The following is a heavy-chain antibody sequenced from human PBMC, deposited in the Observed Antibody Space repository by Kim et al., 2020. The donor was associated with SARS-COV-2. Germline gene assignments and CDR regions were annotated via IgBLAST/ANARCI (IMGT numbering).Heavy chain of an antibody. CDR1: GFTLSGSA. D-gene: IGHD1-1*01. V-gene: IGHV3-73*01. Sequence: GGSLRLSCEASGFTLSGSAIHWVRQASGKGLEWVGRIRSKANSYGTAYAASVKGRFIISREDSQNTAYLQMNGLKTEDSAVYFCGRPHDDYYNYMDVWGKGTTVTVSS. CDR3: GRPHDDYYNYMDV. J-gene: IGHJ6*03. CDR2: IRSKANSYGT.